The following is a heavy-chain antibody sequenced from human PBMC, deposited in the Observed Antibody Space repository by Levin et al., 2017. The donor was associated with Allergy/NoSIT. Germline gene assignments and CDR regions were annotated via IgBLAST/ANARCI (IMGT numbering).Heavy chain of an antibody. J-gene: IGHJ5*02. Sequence: GSLKISCKTYGYNFTSFWISWVRQMPGKGLEWMGRIDPSDSYTTYSPSFQGHVSISVDKSIRTVYLQWGSLEASDTAIYYCANTPDCGGGSCYSDRWFDPWGQGTLVSVSS. V-gene: IGHV5-10-1*01. CDR2: IDPSDSYT. CDR3: ANTPDCGGGSCYSDRWFDP. CDR1: GYNFTSFW. D-gene: IGHD2-15*01.